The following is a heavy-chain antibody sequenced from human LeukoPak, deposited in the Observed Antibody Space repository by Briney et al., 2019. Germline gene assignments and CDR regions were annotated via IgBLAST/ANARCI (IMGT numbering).Heavy chain of an antibody. CDR1: GGTFSSYA. CDR3: ARATNSGYDYVDY. V-gene: IGHV1-69*04. Sequence: SVKVSCKASGGTFSSYAISWVRQAPGQGLEWMGRIIPILGIANYAQKFQGRVTITADKSTSTAYMELSSLRSEDTAVYYCARATNSGYDYVDYWGQGTLVTVSS. D-gene: IGHD5-12*01. CDR2: IIPILGIA. J-gene: IGHJ4*02.